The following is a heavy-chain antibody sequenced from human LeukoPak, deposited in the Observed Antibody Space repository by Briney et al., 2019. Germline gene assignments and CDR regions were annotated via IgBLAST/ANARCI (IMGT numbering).Heavy chain of an antibody. J-gene: IGHJ4*02. CDR2: ILASGIGA. V-gene: IGHV3-23*01. CDR3: AQDRSNQGIWGFDN. D-gene: IGHD7-27*01. Sequence: PGGSLRLSCAASGLPFTSYAMNWVRQAPGKGLEWVSGILASGIGAYYADSVKGRFTISRDNSNNTLFLQMDSLRGDDTAVYYCAQDRSNQGIWGFDNWGRGTLVTVSS. CDR1: GLPFTSYA.